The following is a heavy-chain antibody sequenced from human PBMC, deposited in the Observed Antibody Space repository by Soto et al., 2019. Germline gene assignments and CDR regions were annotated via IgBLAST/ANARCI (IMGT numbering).Heavy chain of an antibody. CDR2: IVPILGIA. V-gene: IGHV1-69*02. Sequence: QVHLVQSGAELKKPGSSVKVSCKSAGGTYRSYTISWVRQAPGQGLEWMGRIVPILGIANYAQKFQTIVTITADKSTSTDYMELSRLRYAATAVYYCARGRQVAGFYSWGQGTMVAVSS. CDR3: ARGRQVAGFYS. J-gene: IGHJ4*02. D-gene: IGHD6-19*01. CDR1: GGTYRSYT.